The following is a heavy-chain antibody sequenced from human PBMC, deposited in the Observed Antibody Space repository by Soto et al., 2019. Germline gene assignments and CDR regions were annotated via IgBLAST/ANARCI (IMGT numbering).Heavy chain of an antibody. D-gene: IGHD3-22*01. J-gene: IGHJ4*02. CDR3: ARAFRYYYDSSGMWFDY. CDR1: GYTFTSYG. Sequence: GASVKVSCKASGYTFTSYGISWVRQAPGQGLEWMGWISAYNGNTNYAQKLQGRVTMTTDTSTSTAYMELRSLRSDDTAVYYCARAFRYYYDSSGMWFDYWGQGTLVTVYS. CDR2: ISAYNGNT. V-gene: IGHV1-18*01.